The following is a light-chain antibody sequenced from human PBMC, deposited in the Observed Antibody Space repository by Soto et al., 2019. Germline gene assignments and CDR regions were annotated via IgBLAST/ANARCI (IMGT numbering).Light chain of an antibody. Sequence: QSALTQPRSVSGSPGQSVTISCSGTSSDLGGYNYVSWFQQHPGKAPKLIIHEVNQRPSGVPDRFSGSKSGNTASLTVSGLQAEDEGTYYCSSYGGYNNVVFGTGTKVTVL. V-gene: IGLV2-8*01. CDR2: EVN. J-gene: IGLJ1*01. CDR1: SSDLGGYNY. CDR3: SSYGGYNNVV.